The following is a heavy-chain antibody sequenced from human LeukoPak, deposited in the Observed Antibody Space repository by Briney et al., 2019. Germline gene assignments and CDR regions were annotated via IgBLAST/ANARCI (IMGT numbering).Heavy chain of an antibody. J-gene: IGHJ3*02. V-gene: IGHV4-61*08. CDR3: ARDPSELLGAFDI. CDR2: IYYSGST. CDR1: GGSISVSDYY. D-gene: IGHD1-26*01. Sequence: SETLSLTCTVSGGSISVSDYYWGWIRQPPGKGLEWIGYIYYSGSTNYNPSLKSRVTISVDTSKNQFSLKLSSVTAADTAVYYCARDPSELLGAFDIWGQGTMVTVSS.